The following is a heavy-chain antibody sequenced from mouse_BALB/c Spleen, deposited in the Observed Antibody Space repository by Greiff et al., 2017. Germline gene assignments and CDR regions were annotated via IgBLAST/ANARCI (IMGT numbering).Heavy chain of an antibody. V-gene: IGHV1S81*02. CDR1: GYTFTSYW. CDR3: ARGDYRYDDFDY. Sequence: QVQLKQPGAELVKPGASVKLSCKASGYTFTSYWMHWVKQRPGQGLEWIGEINPSNGRTNYNEKFKSKATLTVDKSSSTAYMQLSSLTSEDSAVYYCARGDYRYDDFDYWGQGTTLTVSS. J-gene: IGHJ2*01. D-gene: IGHD2-14*01. CDR2: INPSNGRT.